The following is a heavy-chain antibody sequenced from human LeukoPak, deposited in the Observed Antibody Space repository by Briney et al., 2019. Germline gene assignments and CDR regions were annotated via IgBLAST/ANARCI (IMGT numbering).Heavy chain of an antibody. CDR1: GFTFSGSG. V-gene: IGHV3-30*02. Sequence: GGSLRLSCAASGFTFSGSGMHWVRQAPGKGLEWVAFIRYHGSDKFYADSVKGRFTISRYNSKNTLYLQMNSLRAEDTAVYYCAKARTVTSAFWFDPWGQGTLVTVSS. J-gene: IGHJ5*02. CDR2: IRYHGSDK. D-gene: IGHD4-17*01. CDR3: AKARTVTSAFWFDP.